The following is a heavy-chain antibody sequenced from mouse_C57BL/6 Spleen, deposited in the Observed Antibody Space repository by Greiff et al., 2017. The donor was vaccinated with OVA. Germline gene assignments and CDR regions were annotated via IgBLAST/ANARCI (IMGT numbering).Heavy chain of an antibody. J-gene: IGHJ4*01. Sequence: QVQLQQPGAELVRPGSSVKLSCKASGYTFTSYWMDWVKQRPGQGLEWIGNIYPSDSETHYNPKFKDKATLTVDKSSSTAYMQLSSLTSEDSAVYDCARGDYDGGYAMDYWGQGTSGTVSS. CDR1: GYTFTSYW. D-gene: IGHD2-4*01. CDR2: IYPSDSET. CDR3: ARGDYDGGYAMDY. V-gene: IGHV1-61*01.